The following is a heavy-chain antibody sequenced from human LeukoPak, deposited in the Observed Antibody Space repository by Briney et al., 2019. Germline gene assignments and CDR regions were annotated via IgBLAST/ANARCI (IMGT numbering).Heavy chain of an antibody. Sequence: PSETLSLTCAVYGGSFSGYYWSWIRQPPGKGLEWIGEINHSGCTNYNPSLKSRVTISVDTSKNQFSLKLSSVTAADTAVYYCASRYCSSTSCNAFDIWGQGTMVTVSS. J-gene: IGHJ3*02. V-gene: IGHV4-34*01. CDR2: INHSGCT. CDR3: ASRYCSSTSCNAFDI. CDR1: GGSFSGYY. D-gene: IGHD2-2*01.